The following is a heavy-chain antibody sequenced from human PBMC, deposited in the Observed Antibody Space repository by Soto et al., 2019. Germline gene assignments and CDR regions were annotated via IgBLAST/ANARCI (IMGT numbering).Heavy chain of an antibody. D-gene: IGHD3-22*01. V-gene: IGHV3-13*04. Sequence: EVQLVESGGGLVQPGGSLRLSCAASGFTFSSYDMQWVRQATGKGLEWVSAIGTAGDTYYPGSVKGRFTISRENANNSLYLQMNSLRAGDTAVYYCARAPPGGYHYYSGMDVWGQGTTVTVSS. CDR3: ARAPPGGYHYYSGMDV. CDR1: GFTFSSYD. J-gene: IGHJ6*02. CDR2: IGTAGDT.